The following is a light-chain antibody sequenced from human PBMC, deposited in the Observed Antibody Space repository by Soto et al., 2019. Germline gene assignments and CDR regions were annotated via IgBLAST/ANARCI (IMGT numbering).Light chain of an antibody. V-gene: IGKV3-20*01. J-gene: IGKJ1*01. CDR1: QSVSSY. CDR2: GAS. CDR3: QQYEAVVT. Sequence: EIVLTQSPATLSLSPGERATLSCRASQSVSSYFAWYQQKPGQAPRLLIDGASTRATGIPDRFSGSGSGTDFTLTISSLEPEDVAVYYCQQYEAVVTFGQGTKVDIK.